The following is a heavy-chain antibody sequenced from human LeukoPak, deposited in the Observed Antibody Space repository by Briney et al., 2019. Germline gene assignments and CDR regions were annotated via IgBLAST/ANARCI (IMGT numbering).Heavy chain of an antibody. J-gene: IGHJ4*02. V-gene: IGHV3-21*01. CDR3: ARDWAYCGGDCYPRYYFDH. CDR2: ISSSSSYI. CDR1: GFTFSSYS. Sequence: GGSLRLSCAASGFTFSSYSMNWVRQAPGKGLEWVSSISSSSSYIYYADSVKGRFTISRDNAKNSLYLQMNSLRAEDTAVYYCARDWAYCGGDCYPRYYFDHWGQGTLVTVSS. D-gene: IGHD2-21*02.